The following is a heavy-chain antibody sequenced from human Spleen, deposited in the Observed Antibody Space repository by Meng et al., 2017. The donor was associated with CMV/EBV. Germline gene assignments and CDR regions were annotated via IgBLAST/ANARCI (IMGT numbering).Heavy chain of an antibody. J-gene: IGHJ4*02. Sequence: MGIINRSGGNTRYAQKFQGRVTMTRDTSTSTVYMELSSLRSEDTAVFYCARDRGLIAAYDFDCWGQGTLVTVSS. CDR3: ARDRGLIAAYDFDC. V-gene: IGHV1-46*01. D-gene: IGHD6-6*01. CDR2: INRSGGNT.